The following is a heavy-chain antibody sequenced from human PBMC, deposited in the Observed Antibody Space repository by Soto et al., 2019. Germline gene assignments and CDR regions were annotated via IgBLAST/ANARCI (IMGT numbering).Heavy chain of an antibody. CDR1: GDSVSSNSAA. Sequence: PSQTLSLTCAISGDSVSSNSAAWNWIRQSPSRGLEWLGRTYYRSKWYNDYAVSVKSRITINPDTSKNQFSLQLNSVTPEDTAVYYCARVGRLRYDYDSSGYWSMDVWGQGTTVTVCS. D-gene: IGHD3-22*01. J-gene: IGHJ6*02. CDR3: ARVGRLRYDYDSSGYWSMDV. CDR2: TYYRSKWYN. V-gene: IGHV6-1*01.